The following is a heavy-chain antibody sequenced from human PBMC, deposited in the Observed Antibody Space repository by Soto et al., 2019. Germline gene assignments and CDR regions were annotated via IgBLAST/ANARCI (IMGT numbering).Heavy chain of an antibody. J-gene: IGHJ4*02. D-gene: IGHD5-12*01. Sequence: QVQLVESGGGLVKPGGSLRLSCAASGFTFSDYYMSWIRQAPGKGLEWVSYISSSSSYTNYADSVKGRFTISRDNANNSSSPQIISLRAEYTAVYYCARAHHRYSGYDYVDYWGQGTLVTVSS. CDR2: ISSSSSYT. V-gene: IGHV3-11*05. CDR1: GFTFSDYY. CDR3: ARAHHRYSGYDYVDY.